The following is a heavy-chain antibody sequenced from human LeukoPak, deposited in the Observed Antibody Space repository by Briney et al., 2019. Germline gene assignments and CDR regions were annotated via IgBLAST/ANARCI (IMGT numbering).Heavy chain of an antibody. Sequence: GRSLRLSCAASGFTVSSNYMRCVRQAPRKGLEWVSVIYSGGSTYYADSVKGRFTISRHNSKNTLYLQMNSLRAEDTAVYYCASTPFPCGGDCYSPAFDIWGQGTMVTVSS. CDR1: GFTVSSNY. V-gene: IGHV3-53*04. D-gene: IGHD2-21*02. J-gene: IGHJ3*02. CDR2: IYSGGST. CDR3: ASTPFPCGGDCYSPAFDI.